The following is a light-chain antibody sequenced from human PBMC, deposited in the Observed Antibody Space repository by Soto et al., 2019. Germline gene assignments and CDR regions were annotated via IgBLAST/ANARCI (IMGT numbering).Light chain of an antibody. V-gene: IGLV3-21*04. J-gene: IGLJ2*01. CDR3: QVWGSNADPYVV. CDR1: NIGGKS. CDR2: NDG. Sequence: SYELTQPPSVSMAPGETARITCGGNNIGGKSVHWYQWKPGQAPLLIIYNDGDRPSGIPERFSGSNSGNTATLTVSRVEAGDEAEYYCQVWGSNADPYVVFGGGTKLTVL.